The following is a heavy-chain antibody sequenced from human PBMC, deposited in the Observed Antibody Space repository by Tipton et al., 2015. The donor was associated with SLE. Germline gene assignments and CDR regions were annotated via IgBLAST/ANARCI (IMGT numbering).Heavy chain of an antibody. CDR1: GGSFSNYY. V-gene: IGHV4-59*12. J-gene: IGHJ4*02. D-gene: IGHD6-19*01. Sequence: GLVKPSETLSLTCTVSGGSFSNYYWNWIRQPPGKGLEWIGYVDYSGSSNYNPSLKSRVTISVDTSKNRFSLELSSVTAADTAIYYCARAGQQWLVPRGYFDSWGQGTQVTVSS. CDR3: ARAGQQWLVPRGYFDS. CDR2: VDYSGSS.